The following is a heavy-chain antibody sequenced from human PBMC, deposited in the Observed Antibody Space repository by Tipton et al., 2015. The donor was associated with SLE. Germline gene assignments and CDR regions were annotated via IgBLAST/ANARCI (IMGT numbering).Heavy chain of an antibody. CDR2: IYSGGST. Sequence: GSLRLSCAASGFTVSSNYMNWVRQAPGKGLEWVSVIYSGGSTYYADSVKGRFTISRDNSKNTLYLQMNSLRAEDTAVYYCARASIAAAGYYFDYWGQGTLVTVSS. J-gene: IGHJ4*02. V-gene: IGHV3-53*01. D-gene: IGHD6-13*01. CDR1: GFTVSSNY. CDR3: ARASIAAAGYYFDY.